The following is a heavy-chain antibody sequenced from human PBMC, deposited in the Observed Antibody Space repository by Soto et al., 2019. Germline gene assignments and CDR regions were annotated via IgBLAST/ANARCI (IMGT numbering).Heavy chain of an antibody. CDR1: GYSISIGFS. Sequence: SETLSLTCAVSGYSISIGFSWAWIRQPPGRGLEWIGSVSHSASNYYNVSLKSRITISLDTSQNQFSLKLSSVTAADTGMYYCARDWGTGFYHFDHWGQGTLVTVS. CDR2: VSHSASN. J-gene: IGHJ4*02. CDR3: ARDWGTGFYHFDH. D-gene: IGHD6-19*01. V-gene: IGHV4-38-2*02.